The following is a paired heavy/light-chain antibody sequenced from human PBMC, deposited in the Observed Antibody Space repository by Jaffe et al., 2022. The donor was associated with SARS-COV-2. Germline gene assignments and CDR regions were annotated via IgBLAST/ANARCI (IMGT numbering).Heavy chain of an antibody. CDR1: GYTFTAYY. D-gene: IGHD2-2*01. J-gene: IGHJ4*02. CDR2: IHPNSGDT. CDR3: ARDPIPAGMDYFDH. V-gene: IGHV1-2*02. Sequence: QVQLVQSGAEVKKPGASVKVSCETSGYTFTAYYIHWVRQAPGQGLEWMGWIHPNSGDTKYAQKFQGRVTMTRDTSINTVHMELSSLTSDDTAVYFCARDPIPAGMDYFDHWGQGTLVTVSS.
Light chain of an antibody. CDR3: QQSFSHPWT. V-gene: IGKV1-39*01. CDR2: DTS. CDR1: QSIRTY. Sequence: DIQMTQSPSSLSASLGDRVTITCRASQSIRTYLNWYQQKPGKAPQLLIYDTSSLQSGVPSRFGGSGSGTDFTLTISSLQPEDFATYYCQQSFSHPWTFGQGTKVEIK. J-gene: IGKJ1*01.